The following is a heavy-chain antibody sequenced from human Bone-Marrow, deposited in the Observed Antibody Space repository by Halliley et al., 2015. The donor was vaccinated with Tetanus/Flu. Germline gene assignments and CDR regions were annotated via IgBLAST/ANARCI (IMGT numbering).Heavy chain of an antibody. V-gene: IGHV4-59*08. J-gene: IGHJ4*02. CDR1: GASISDYY. Sequence: LRLSCTVSGASISDYYWSWIRQPPGKGLEWIGYIYYSGNTNYNPSLKSRITISADTSKNQFSLNLNSVTAADTAVYFCAGAGNNHYFDFWGRGTLVTVSS. CDR3: AGAGNNHYFDF. CDR2: IYYSGNT. D-gene: IGHD1-20*01.